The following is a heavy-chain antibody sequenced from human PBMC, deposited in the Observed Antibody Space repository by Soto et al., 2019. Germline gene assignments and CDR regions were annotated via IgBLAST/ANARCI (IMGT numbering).Heavy chain of an antibody. D-gene: IGHD3-22*01. J-gene: IGHJ4*02. CDR1: GGTFSSYA. Sequence: QVQLVQSGAEVKKPGSSVKVSCKASGGTFSSYAISWVRQARGQGLEWMGGIIPIFGTANYAQKFQGRVTITADESTSTAYMELSSLRSEDTAVYYCARTKGVAYYYDSLVDYWGQGTLVTVSS. CDR3: ARTKGVAYYYDSLVDY. CDR2: IIPIFGTA. V-gene: IGHV1-69*12.